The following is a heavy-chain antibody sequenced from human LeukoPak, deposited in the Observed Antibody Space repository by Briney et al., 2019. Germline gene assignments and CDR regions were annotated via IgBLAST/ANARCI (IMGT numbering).Heavy chain of an antibody. CDR2: IYYSGST. CDR3: ARDRSTQDTRGLYYYYYYGMDV. CDR1: GGSISSGGYY. V-gene: IGHV4-31*03. J-gene: IGHJ6*02. Sequence: SETVSLTCTVSGGSISSGGYYWSWIRQHPGKGLEWIGYIYYSGSTYYNPSLKSRVTISVDTSKNQFSLKLSSVTAADTAVYYCARDRSTQDTRGLYYYYYYGMDVWGQGTTVTVSS.